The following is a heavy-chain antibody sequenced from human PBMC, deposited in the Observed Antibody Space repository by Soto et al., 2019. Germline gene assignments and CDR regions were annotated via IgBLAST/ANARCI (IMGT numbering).Heavy chain of an antibody. CDR3: ARGISKYSSWYEPHTWFDA. Sequence: QVQLRESGPGLVKPSQTLSLTCTVSGGPINSPDYYWTWIRQSPGKGLEWIGYLYFNGGTQYNPSLRTPVSMSLDTSKKHFSLKMRSVTAADTAVYYCARGISKYSSWYEPHTWFDAWGPGVLVTVSS. CDR1: GGPINSPDYY. D-gene: IGHD6-13*01. V-gene: IGHV4-30-4*01. J-gene: IGHJ5*02. CDR2: LYFNGGT.